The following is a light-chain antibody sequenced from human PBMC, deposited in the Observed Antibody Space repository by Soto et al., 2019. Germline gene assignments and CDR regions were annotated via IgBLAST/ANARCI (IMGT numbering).Light chain of an antibody. CDR1: SSNIGAGYD. CDR2: GNS. V-gene: IGLV1-40*01. CDR3: QSYDSSLSGGVV. Sequence: QSVLTQPPSVSGSPGQRVTISCTGSSSNIGAGYDVHWYQQLPGTAPKLLIYGNSNRPSGVPDRFSGSKSGTSASLAITGLQAEDEADYYYQSYDSSLSGGVVFGGGTQLTVL. J-gene: IGLJ2*01.